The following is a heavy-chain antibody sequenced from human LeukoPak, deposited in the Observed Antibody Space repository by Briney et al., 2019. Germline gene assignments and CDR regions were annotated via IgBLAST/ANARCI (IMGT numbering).Heavy chain of an antibody. CDR1: GFTFSSYA. J-gene: IGHJ4*02. V-gene: IGHV3-23*01. Sequence: GGSLRLSCAASGFTFSSYAMSWVRQAPGKGLEWVSTITGSGVGTYYADPVKGRFTITRDNSENTLTLEMKSLRPEDTAVAYCSKAGGASSGYRFDIWGQGTLVSVSS. CDR2: ITGSGVGT. D-gene: IGHD3-22*01. CDR3: SKAGGASSGYRFDI.